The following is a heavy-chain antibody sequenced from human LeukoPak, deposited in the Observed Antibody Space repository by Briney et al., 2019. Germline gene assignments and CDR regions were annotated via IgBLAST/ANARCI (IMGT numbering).Heavy chain of an antibody. CDR3: ARDSSSWYELDY. D-gene: IGHD6-13*01. Sequence: PSETLSLTCIVSGYSISSGYYWGWIRQPPGKGLEWIGEINHSGSTNYNPSLKSRVTISVDTSKNQFSLKLSSVTAADTAVYYCARDSSSWYELDYWGQGTLVTVSS. V-gene: IGHV4-38-2*02. CDR1: GYSISSGYY. CDR2: INHSGST. J-gene: IGHJ4*02.